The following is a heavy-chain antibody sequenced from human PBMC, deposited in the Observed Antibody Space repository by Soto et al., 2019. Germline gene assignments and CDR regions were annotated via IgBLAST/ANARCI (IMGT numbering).Heavy chain of an antibody. Sequence: SVKVSCKASGGTFSSYAISWVRQAPGQGLEWMGGIIPIFGTANYAQKFQGRVTITADESTSTAYMELSSLRSEDTAVYYCAVGYCSSTSCYTPTYYYYYGMDVWGQGTTVTVSS. V-gene: IGHV1-69*13. D-gene: IGHD2-2*02. J-gene: IGHJ6*02. CDR1: GGTFSSYA. CDR2: IIPIFGTA. CDR3: AVGYCSSTSCYTPTYYYYYGMDV.